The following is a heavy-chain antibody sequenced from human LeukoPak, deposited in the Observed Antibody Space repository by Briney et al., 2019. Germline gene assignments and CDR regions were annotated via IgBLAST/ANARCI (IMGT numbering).Heavy chain of an antibody. J-gene: IGHJ4*02. Sequence: SETLSLTCAVSGDSVSSGTYSWSWIRQPPGRGLEWIGYGYSSGRTTYNPSLKSRITISLETSKNQFSLKLSSVTAADTAVYYCAREWELLRTTFDYWGQGTLVTVSS. CDR1: GDSVSSGTYS. D-gene: IGHD1-26*01. CDR2: GYSSGRT. V-gene: IGHV4-30-4*07. CDR3: AREWELLRTTFDY.